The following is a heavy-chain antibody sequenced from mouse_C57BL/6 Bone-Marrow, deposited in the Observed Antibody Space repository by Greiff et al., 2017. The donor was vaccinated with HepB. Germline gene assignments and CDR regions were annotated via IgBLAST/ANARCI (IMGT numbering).Heavy chain of an antibody. V-gene: IGHV7-1*01. CDR1: GFTFSDFY. CDR2: SRNKANDYTT. Sequence: EVKLVESGGGLVQSGRSLRLSCATSGFTFSDFYMEWVRQAPGKGLAWIAASRNKANDYTTEYSASVKGRFIVSRDNSLSILYLQTNALRAEDTAIYYCARDALYYGSSLYWYFDVWGTGTTVTVSS. D-gene: IGHD1-1*01. CDR3: ARDALYYGSSLYWYFDV. J-gene: IGHJ1*03.